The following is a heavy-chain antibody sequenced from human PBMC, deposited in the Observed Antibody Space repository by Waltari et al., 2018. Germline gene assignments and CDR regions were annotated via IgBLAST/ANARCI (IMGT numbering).Heavy chain of an antibody. J-gene: IGHJ4*02. V-gene: IGHV1-18*01. CDR1: GHHFYSSG. D-gene: IGHD3-16*01. CDR3: SRTFGAYVGDHDY. Sequence: QVQLVQSGSEVKKPGASVKVSCKASGHHFYSSGFSWERQAPGQGLEWIGWIRNYNGDTNYAQKFQGRVTLTTDKATTTAYMELRNLRSDDTAVYYCSRTFGAYVGDHDYWGQGTAGNVSS. CDR2: IRNYNGDT.